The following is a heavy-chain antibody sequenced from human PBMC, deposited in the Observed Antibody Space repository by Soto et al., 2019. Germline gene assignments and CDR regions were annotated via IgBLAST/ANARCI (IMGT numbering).Heavy chain of an antibody. Sequence: GGSLRLSCAASGFTFSSYGMHWVRQAPGKGLEWVAVICYDGSNKYYADSVKGRFTISRDNPKNTLNLQMNSLRAEDRAVYYCARAPGDILTGNFDYWGQGTLVTVSS. J-gene: IGHJ4*02. CDR3: ARAPGDILTGNFDY. CDR1: GFTFSSYG. D-gene: IGHD3-9*01. CDR2: ICYDGSNK. V-gene: IGHV3-33*01.